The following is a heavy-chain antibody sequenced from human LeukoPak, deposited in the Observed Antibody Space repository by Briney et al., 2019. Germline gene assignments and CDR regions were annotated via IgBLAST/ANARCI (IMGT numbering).Heavy chain of an antibody. Sequence: ASVKVSCKASGYTVTSYYMHWVRQAPGQGLEWMAILNPSGGSSNYAQKFQGRATLTRATSTGTVYMELSSLRSEDTAVYYCARERDSGFDIWGQGTMVTVSS. V-gene: IGHV1-46*01. CDR1: GYTVTSYY. D-gene: IGHD6-25*01. CDR2: LNPSGGSS. CDR3: ARERDSGFDI. J-gene: IGHJ3*02.